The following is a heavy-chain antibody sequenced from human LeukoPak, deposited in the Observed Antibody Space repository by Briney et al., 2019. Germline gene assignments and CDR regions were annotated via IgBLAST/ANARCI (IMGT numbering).Heavy chain of an antibody. CDR1: GYSISSGYY. CDR2: IYHSGST. V-gene: IGHV4-38-2*01. D-gene: IGHD3-22*01. Sequence: SETLSLTCAVSGYSISSGYYWCWIRQPPGKGLEWIGSIYHSGSTYYNPSLKSRVTISVDTSKNQFSLKLSSVTAADTAVYYCARRNYYYDSSAYAFDIWGQGTMVTVSS. CDR3: ARRNYYYDSSAYAFDI. J-gene: IGHJ3*02.